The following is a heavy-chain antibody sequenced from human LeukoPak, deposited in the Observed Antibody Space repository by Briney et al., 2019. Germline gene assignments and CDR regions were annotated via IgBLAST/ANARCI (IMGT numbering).Heavy chain of an antibody. CDR1: GFTVSSNY. V-gene: IGHV3-53*01. CDR2: MYSGGST. J-gene: IGHJ3*02. CDR3: ARGGSSLYAFDI. Sequence: GGSLRLSCAASGFTVSSNYMSWVRQAPGKGLEWVSVMYSGGSTFYADSVKGRFTISRDNSKNTLYLQTNSLRAEDTAVYYCARGGSSLYAFDIWGQGTMVTVSS. D-gene: IGHD2-2*01.